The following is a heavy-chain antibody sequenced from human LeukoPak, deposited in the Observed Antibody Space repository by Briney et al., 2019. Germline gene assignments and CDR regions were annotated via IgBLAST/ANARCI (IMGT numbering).Heavy chain of an antibody. CDR3: ARHSSETYPAYFDF. CDR1: GYRFTRYW. Sequence: GESLKISCKASGYRFTRYWIGWVRQMPGKGLEWVGIIYVGNSHTRFSPSFQGQVTISVDKSINTAYLQWSSLKASDTAMYYCARHSSETYPAYFDFWGPGTLVTVSS. CDR2: IYVGNSHT. V-gene: IGHV5-51*01. D-gene: IGHD3-3*01. J-gene: IGHJ4*02.